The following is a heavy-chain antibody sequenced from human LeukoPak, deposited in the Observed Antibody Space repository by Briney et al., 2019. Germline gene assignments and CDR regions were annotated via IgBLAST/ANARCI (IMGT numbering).Heavy chain of an antibody. J-gene: IGHJ4*02. V-gene: IGHV5-51*01. Sequence: GEALMISSQGFGYPFTTSWIGWGRRLPGKGREWTAIIYAGNSDAKYSPSFQGQVSISTDRSISTAYLHWSSLKASDTAIYYCAIINHPDGRVYWGQGTLVTVSS. CDR3: AIINHPDGRVY. D-gene: IGHD5-24*01. CDR1: GYPFTTSW. CDR2: IYAGNSDA.